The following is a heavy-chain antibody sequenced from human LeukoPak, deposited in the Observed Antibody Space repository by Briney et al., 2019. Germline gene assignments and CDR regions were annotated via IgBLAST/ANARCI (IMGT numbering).Heavy chain of an antibody. Sequence: GGSLRLSCAASGFPLSGYSMNWVRQAPGKGLEWVSSISGSTNYIYYADSVKGRFTISRDNARNSLYLQMNSLRAEDTAVYYCVRVGYCSSSTCRNYFDYWGQGTLVTVSS. CDR2: ISGSTNYI. CDR3: VRVGYCSSSTCRNYFDY. CDR1: GFPLSGYS. D-gene: IGHD2-2*01. J-gene: IGHJ4*02. V-gene: IGHV3-21*01.